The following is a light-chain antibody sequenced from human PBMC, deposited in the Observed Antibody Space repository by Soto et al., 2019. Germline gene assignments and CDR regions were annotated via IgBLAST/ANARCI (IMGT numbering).Light chain of an antibody. CDR3: QSYDSSLTGRVV. Sequence: QSVLTQPPSVSGAPGQRVTISCTGSSSNIGAGYDVHWYQQLPGTAPKVLIYGDTNRPSGVPDRFSGSKSGTSASLAITGLRAEDEAHYCCQSYDSSLTGRVVFGGGTKLTVL. CDR2: GDT. J-gene: IGLJ3*02. CDR1: SSNIGAGYD. V-gene: IGLV1-40*01.